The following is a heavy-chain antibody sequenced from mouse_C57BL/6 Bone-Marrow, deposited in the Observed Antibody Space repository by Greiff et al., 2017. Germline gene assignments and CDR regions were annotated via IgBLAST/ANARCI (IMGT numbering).Heavy chain of an antibody. V-gene: IGHV1-81*01. CDR2: IYPRSGTT. CDR3: ARSYSYYGNYVSYWYIDV. J-gene: IGHJ1*03. D-gene: IGHD2-1*01. Sequence: QVQLQQSGAELARPGASVKLSCKASGYTFTSYGISWVKQRTGPGLEWIGEIYPRSGTTYYNEKFKGKATLTADKSSSTAYMELRSRTSEDSAVYFCARSYSYYGNYVSYWYIDVWGTGTTVTVSS. CDR1: GYTFTSYG.